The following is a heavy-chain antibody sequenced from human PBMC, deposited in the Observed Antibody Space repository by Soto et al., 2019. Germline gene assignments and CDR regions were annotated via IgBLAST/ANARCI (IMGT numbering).Heavy chain of an antibody. CDR2: IYYSGST. D-gene: IGHD3-16*01. CDR3: ARDAGGRGNGAFDI. V-gene: IGHV4-59*01. CDR1: RGSINNYY. J-gene: IGHJ3*02. Sequence: SETLSLTCTVSRGSINNYYWSWMRQPPGKGLEWIGSIYYSGSTNSNPSLKGRVTISEDTSKNQLSLKLSSVTAADTAVYFCARDAGGRGNGAFDIWGQGTMVTVS.